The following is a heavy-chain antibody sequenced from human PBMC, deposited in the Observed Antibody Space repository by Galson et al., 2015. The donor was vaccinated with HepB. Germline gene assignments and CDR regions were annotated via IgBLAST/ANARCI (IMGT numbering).Heavy chain of an antibody. Sequence: SLRLSCAASGFTFSSYAMHWVRQAPGKGLEWVAVISYDGSNKYYADSVKGRFTISRDNSKNTLYLQMNSLRAEDTAVYYCARDFRSSSGWYGGGFWDIWGQGTMVTVSS. CDR3: ARDFRSSSGWYGGGFWDI. V-gene: IGHV3-30*04. CDR2: ISYDGSNK. J-gene: IGHJ3*02. CDR1: GFTFSSYA. D-gene: IGHD6-19*01.